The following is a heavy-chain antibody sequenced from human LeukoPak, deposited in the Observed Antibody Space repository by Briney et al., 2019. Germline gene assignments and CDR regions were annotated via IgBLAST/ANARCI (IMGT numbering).Heavy chain of an antibody. V-gene: IGHV4-38-2*02. CDR1: GYSISSGNY. D-gene: IGHD3-22*01. J-gene: IGHJ4*02. Sequence: SETLSLTCTVSGYSISSGNYWGWIRQPPGKGLEWIGSINHSGSTYYNPSLKSRVTISVDTSKNQFSLKLSSVTAADTAVYYCARIPPHYYDSSGYLVYWGQGTLVTVSS. CDR3: ARIPPHYYDSSGYLVY. CDR2: INHSGST.